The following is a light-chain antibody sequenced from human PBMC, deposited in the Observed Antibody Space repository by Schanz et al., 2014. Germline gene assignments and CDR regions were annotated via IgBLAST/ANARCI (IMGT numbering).Light chain of an antibody. CDR2: DVS. V-gene: IGLV2-14*01. Sequence: QSALTQPASVSGSPGQSITISCTGTSSDVGGYNYVSWYQQHPGKAPKLMIYDVSNRPSGVSNRFSGSKSGNTASLTISGLQAEDEADYYCSSYAGSNNWVVFGGGTKLTVL. J-gene: IGLJ2*01. CDR3: SSYAGSNNWVV. CDR1: SSDVGGYNY.